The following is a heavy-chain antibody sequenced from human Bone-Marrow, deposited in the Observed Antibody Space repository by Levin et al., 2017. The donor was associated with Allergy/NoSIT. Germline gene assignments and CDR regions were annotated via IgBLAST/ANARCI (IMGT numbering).Heavy chain of an antibody. CDR2: ISSSTRTI. Sequence: SCAASGFTFSSYSMNWVRQAPGKGLEWVSYISSSTRTIYYADSVKGRFTISRDNAKNSLYLQMNSLRAEDPAVYYCARDHSGGDAFDIWGRGTMVTVSS. D-gene: IGHD3-10*01. CDR3: ARDHSGGDAFDI. J-gene: IGHJ3*02. CDR1: GFTFSSYS. V-gene: IGHV3-48*01.